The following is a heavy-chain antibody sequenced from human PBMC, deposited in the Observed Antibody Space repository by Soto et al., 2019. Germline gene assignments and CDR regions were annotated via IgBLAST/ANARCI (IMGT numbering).Heavy chain of an antibody. V-gene: IGHV3-30*03. CDR3: ARLGSSFRGAFDI. J-gene: IGHJ3*02. Sequence: GGSLRLSCAASGFTFSSYGMHWVRQAPGKGLEWVAVISYDGSNEYYADSVKGRFTISRDNSKNTLYLQMNSLRAEDTAVYYCARLGSSFRGAFDIWGQGTMVTVSS. CDR2: ISYDGSNE. D-gene: IGHD6-13*01. CDR1: GFTFSSYG.